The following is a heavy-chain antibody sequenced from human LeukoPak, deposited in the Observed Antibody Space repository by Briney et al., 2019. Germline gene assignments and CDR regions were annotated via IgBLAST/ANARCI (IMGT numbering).Heavy chain of an antibody. D-gene: IGHD6-13*01. CDR1: GYTFTDSY. CDR2: INPNSGGT. J-gene: IGHJ6*03. Sequence: ASVKVSCKTSGYTFTDSYLHWVRQAPGQGLEWMGWINPNSGGTNYAQKFQGRVTMTRDTSISTAYMELSRLRSNDTAVYYCARDWGAAAGSYYYYYMDVWGKGTTVTVSS. V-gene: IGHV1-2*02. CDR3: ARDWGAAAGSYYYYYMDV.